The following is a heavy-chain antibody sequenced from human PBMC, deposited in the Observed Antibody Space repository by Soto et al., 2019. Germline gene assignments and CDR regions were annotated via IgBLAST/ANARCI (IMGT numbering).Heavy chain of an antibody. CDR3: ARDVVLLEWLPYFDY. D-gene: IGHD3-3*01. J-gene: IGHJ4*02. Sequence: ASVKVSCKASGYTFTSYGISWVRQAPGQGLEWMGWISAYNGNTNYAQKLQGRVTMTTDTSTSTAYMELRSLRSDDTAVYYCARDVVLLEWLPYFDYWGQGTLVTVSS. CDR1: GYTFTSYG. V-gene: IGHV1-18*01. CDR2: ISAYNGNT.